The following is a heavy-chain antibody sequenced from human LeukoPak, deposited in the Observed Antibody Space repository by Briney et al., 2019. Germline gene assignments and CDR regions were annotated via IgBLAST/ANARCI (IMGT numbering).Heavy chain of an antibody. CDR3: ARGPSGYHNT. CDR2: ISSSSSYI. V-gene: IGHV3-21*01. Sequence: GGSLRLSCAASGFTFSSYAMNWVRQAPGKGLEWVSSISSSSSYIYYADSVKGRFTISRDNAKNSLYLQMNSLRAEDTAVYYCARGPSGYHNTGGQGTLVAVSS. CDR1: GFTFSSYA. D-gene: IGHD5-12*01. J-gene: IGHJ4*02.